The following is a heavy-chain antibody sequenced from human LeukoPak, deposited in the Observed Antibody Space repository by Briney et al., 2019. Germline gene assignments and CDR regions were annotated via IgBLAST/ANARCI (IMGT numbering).Heavy chain of an antibody. J-gene: IGHJ6*02. D-gene: IGHD2-15*01. CDR2: IWYDGSNK. CDR1: GFTFSSYG. V-gene: IGHV3-33*01. CDR3: ARDCSGAGLYYCYGMDV. Sequence: GGSLRLSCAASGFTFSSYGMHWVRQAPGKGLEWVAVIWYDGSNKYYADSVKGRFTISRDNSKNTLYLQMNSLRAEDTAVYYCARDCSGAGLYYCYGMDVWGQGTTVTVSS.